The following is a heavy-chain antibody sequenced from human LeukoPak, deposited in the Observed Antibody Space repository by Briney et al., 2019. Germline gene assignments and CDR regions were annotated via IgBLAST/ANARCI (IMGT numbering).Heavy chain of an antibody. D-gene: IGHD6-6*01. CDR3: ARDSSSLHDAFDI. V-gene: IGHV4-31*03. J-gene: IGHJ3*02. CDR1: GGSISSGGYY. CDR2: IYYSGST. Sequence: SQTLSLTCTISGGSISSGGYYWSWIRQHPGKGLEWIGYIYYSGSTYYNPSLKSRVTISVDTSKNQFSLKLSSVTAADTAVYYCARDSSSLHDAFDIWGQGTMVTVSS.